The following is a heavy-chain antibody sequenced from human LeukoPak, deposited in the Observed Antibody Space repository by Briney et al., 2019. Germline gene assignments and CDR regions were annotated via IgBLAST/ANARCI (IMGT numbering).Heavy chain of an antibody. V-gene: IGHV1-2*02. J-gene: IGHJ4*02. CDR3: ARGHSPYYYDSSGYYYIDY. Sequence: ASVKVSCKASGYTFTGYYMHWVRQAPGQGLEWMGWINPNSGGTNYAQKFQGRVTMTRDTSISTAYMELSRLRSDDTAVYYCARGHSPYYYDSSGYYYIDYWGQGTLVTVSS. CDR2: INPNSGGT. CDR1: GYTFTGYY. D-gene: IGHD3-22*01.